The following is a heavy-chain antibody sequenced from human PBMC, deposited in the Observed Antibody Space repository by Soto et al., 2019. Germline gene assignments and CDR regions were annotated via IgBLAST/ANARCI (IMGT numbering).Heavy chain of an antibody. Sequence: QMQLVESGGGVVQPGRSLRLSCAASGFTFRSYGIHWVRQAPGKGLGWVALIWFDGSKKYYVDSVKGRFAVSRDNSKNTLYLQMNSLRVEDTGVYYCARDRLVPYGYGMDVWGQGTTVTVSS. J-gene: IGHJ6*02. CDR1: GFTFRSYG. CDR2: IWFDGSKK. CDR3: ARDRLVPYGYGMDV. D-gene: IGHD2-2*01. V-gene: IGHV3-33*01.